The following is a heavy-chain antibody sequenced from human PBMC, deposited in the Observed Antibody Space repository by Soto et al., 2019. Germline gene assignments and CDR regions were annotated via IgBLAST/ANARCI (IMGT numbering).Heavy chain of an antibody. V-gene: IGHV3-23*01. CDR1: GFTFSSYA. CDR2: ISGSGLST. CDR3: AKMTTRRFDY. Sequence: QSGGSLRLSCAASGFTFSSYAMSWVRQAPGKGLEWVSGISGSGLSTYYADSVKGRFTISRDNSKNTLYLQMNSLRAEDTAVYYCAKMTTRRFDYWGQGTLVTVSS. D-gene: IGHD4-17*01. J-gene: IGHJ4*02.